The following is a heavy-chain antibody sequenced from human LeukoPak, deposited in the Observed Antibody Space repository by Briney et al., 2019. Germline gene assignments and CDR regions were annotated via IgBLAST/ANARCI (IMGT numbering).Heavy chain of an antibody. Sequence: GASVKVTCKASGYTFTGFYIHWVRQAPGQGLEWMGRINPRIGDTNSARTFQGRVTMTRDTSISTAYMDLNRLTSDDTAVYYCARDAWDYDGKDYWGQGTLVTVSS. CDR1: GYTFTGFY. CDR3: ARDAWDYDGKDY. D-gene: IGHD1-7*01. V-gene: IGHV1-2*06. CDR2: INPRIGDT. J-gene: IGHJ4*02.